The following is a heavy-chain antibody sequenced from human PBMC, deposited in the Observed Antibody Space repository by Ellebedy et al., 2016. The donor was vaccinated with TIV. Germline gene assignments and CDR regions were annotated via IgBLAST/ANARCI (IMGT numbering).Heavy chain of an antibody. CDR3: ASRPNGDYHFLDY. D-gene: IGHD4-17*01. CDR1: GFIVSSNY. Sequence: GESLKISCAASGFIVSSNYMRWVRQAPGKGLEWVSIIYSGGGTYYADSVKGRFTISRDNSKNTLYLQMNSLRVEDTAVYYCASRPNGDYHFLDYWGQGTLVTVSS. CDR2: IYSGGGT. V-gene: IGHV3-66*01. J-gene: IGHJ4*02.